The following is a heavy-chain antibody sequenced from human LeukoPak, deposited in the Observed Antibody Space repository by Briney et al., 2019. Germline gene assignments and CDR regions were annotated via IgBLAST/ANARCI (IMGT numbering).Heavy chain of an antibody. CDR2: IYTSGST. D-gene: IGHD6-13*01. J-gene: IGHJ3*02. Sequence: SSETLSLTCTVSGGSISSYYWSWIRQPVGKGLEWIGRIYTSGSTNCNPSLTSRVTISLDTTNNQFSLNLISVTAADTAVYYCARGHSFSSSWSRSALAIWGQGTMVTVSS. CDR1: GGSISSYY. V-gene: IGHV4-4*07. CDR3: ARGHSFSSSWSRSALAI.